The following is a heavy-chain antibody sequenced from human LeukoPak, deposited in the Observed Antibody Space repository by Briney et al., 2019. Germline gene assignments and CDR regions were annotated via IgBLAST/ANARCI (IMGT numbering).Heavy chain of an antibody. Sequence: GGSLRLSCAASGFTFRSYSMNWVRQAPGKGLEWVSSISSSSSYINNADSVKSRFTISRDNAKNTLYLQMNSLRHEDTAVYYCARDENSGWYTMYDYHGMDVWGQGTTVTVSS. D-gene: IGHD6-19*01. CDR1: GFTFRSYS. V-gene: IGHV3-21*01. J-gene: IGHJ6*02. CDR3: ARDENSGWYTMYDYHGMDV. CDR2: ISSSSSYI.